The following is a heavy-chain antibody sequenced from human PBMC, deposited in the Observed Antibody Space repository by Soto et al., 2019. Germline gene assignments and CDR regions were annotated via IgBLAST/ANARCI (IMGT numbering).Heavy chain of an antibody. J-gene: IGHJ3*02. CDR3: ARESPIYGDYGLAFDI. Sequence: QVQLVQSWAEVKKPGSSVKVSGKASVSTFSSYAIRWVRQAPGQGLEWMGGIIPIFGTANYAQKFQGRVTITADESKSTAYMELSSLRSEDTAVDYCARESPIYGDYGLAFDIWGQGTMVTVSS. D-gene: IGHD4-17*01. CDR2: IIPIFGTA. V-gene: IGHV1-69*01. CDR1: VSTFSSYA.